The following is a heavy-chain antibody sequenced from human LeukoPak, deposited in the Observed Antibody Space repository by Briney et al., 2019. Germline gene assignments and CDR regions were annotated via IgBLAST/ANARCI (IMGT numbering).Heavy chain of an antibody. Sequence: GGSLRLSCAASGFTFSSYSMNWVRQAPGKGLEWVSSISSSSSYIYYADSVKGRFTISRDNAKNSLYLQMNRLRAEDTAVYYCASRPSRCSSTSCYPFGYWGQGTLVTVSS. D-gene: IGHD2-2*01. V-gene: IGHV3-21*04. CDR3: ASRPSRCSSTSCYPFGY. J-gene: IGHJ4*02. CDR1: GFTFSSYS. CDR2: ISSSSSYI.